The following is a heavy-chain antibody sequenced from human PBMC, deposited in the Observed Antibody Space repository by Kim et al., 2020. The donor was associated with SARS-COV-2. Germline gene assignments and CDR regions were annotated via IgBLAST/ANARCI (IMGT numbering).Heavy chain of an antibody. V-gene: IGHV3-48*04. Sequence: GGSLRLSCAASGFTFSLYTMNWVRQAPGKGPEWISHISSTSSTIYYADSVKGRLTVPRDNAKNSLYLQMNSLRAEDTAIYFCTRENFWYFDLWGRGTLVTFSS. CDR1: GFTFSLYT. J-gene: IGHJ2*01. CDR2: ISSTSSTI. CDR3: TRENFWYFDL. D-gene: IGHD1-7*01.